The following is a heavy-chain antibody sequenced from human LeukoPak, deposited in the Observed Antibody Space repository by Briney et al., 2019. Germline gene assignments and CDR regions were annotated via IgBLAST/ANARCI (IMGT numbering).Heavy chain of an antibody. CDR1: GYTFPGYG. D-gene: IGHD4-17*01. V-gene: IGHV1-18*01. Sequence: GASVKVSRKASGYTFPGYGISWVRQAPGQGLAGVGWVSAYNGNTKYAQKLQGRVNMTTDTSTSTAYMELRSLRSDETAVYYCARNGLITVTNHQTPLDYWGQGTLVTVSS. CDR3: ARNGLITVTNHQTPLDY. J-gene: IGHJ4*02. CDR2: VSAYNGNT.